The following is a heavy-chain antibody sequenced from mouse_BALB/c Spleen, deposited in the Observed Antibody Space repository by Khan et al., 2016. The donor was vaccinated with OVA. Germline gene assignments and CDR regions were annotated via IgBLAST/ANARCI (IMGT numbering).Heavy chain of an antibody. D-gene: IGHD3-3*01. V-gene: IGHV5-6-4*01. J-gene: IGHJ1*01. Sequence: EVELVESGGGLVKPGGSLKLSCAASGFTFSTYTMSWVRQTPEKRLEWVATISSGGSYTYYPDSVKGRFTISRDNAKNTLYLQMSSLKSEDTAMYYGTRDRGTWYFDVWGAGTTVTVSS. CDR2: ISSGGSYT. CDR3: TRDRGTWYFDV. CDR1: GFTFSTYT.